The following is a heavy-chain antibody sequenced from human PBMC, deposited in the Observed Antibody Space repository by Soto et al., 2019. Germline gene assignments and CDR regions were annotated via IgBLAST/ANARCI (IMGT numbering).Heavy chain of an antibody. J-gene: IGHJ4*03. CDR1: GFTFSSYA. D-gene: IGHD3-3*01. CDR2: ISGRGGST. Sequence: GGSLRLFCAASGFTFSSYAMSWVRQAPGKGLKWVSAISGRGGSTYYADSVKGRFAISRDNSKNTLYLQMNSLRAEDTAVYYCAKNPSDFWSGYYRSYFDYWG. V-gene: IGHV3-23*01. CDR3: AKNPSDFWSGYYRSYFDY.